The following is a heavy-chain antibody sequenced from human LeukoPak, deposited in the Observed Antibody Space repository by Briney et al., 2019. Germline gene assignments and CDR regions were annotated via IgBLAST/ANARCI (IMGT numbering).Heavy chain of an antibody. CDR2: IYYSGST. J-gene: IGHJ4*02. V-gene: IGHV4-59*01. CDR1: GGSISSYY. Sequence: SETLSLTCTVSGGSISSYYWSWIRQPPGKGLEWIGNIYYSGSTNYNPSLKSRVTISVDTSKNQFSLKLSSVTAADTAVYYCARPSTGAARVLPRYWGQGTLVTVSS. D-gene: IGHD6-6*01. CDR3: ARPSTGAARVLPRY.